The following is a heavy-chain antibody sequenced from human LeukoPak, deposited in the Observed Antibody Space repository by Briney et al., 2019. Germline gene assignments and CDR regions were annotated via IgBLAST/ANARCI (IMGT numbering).Heavy chain of an antibody. Sequence: GGSLRLSCATSGFTFSNNYISWVRQAPGKGLEWVSAISGSGGSTYYADSVKGRFTISRDNSKNTLYLQMNSLRAEDTAVYYCAKGGIVVVPALDRNWFDPWGQGTLVTVST. J-gene: IGHJ5*02. CDR1: GFTFSNNY. D-gene: IGHD2-2*01. CDR2: ISGSGGST. V-gene: IGHV3-23*01. CDR3: AKGGIVVVPALDRNWFDP.